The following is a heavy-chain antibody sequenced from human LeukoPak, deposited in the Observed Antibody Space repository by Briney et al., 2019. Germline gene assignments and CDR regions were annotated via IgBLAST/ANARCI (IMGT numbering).Heavy chain of an antibody. V-gene: IGHV1-69*04. J-gene: IGHJ4*02. CDR3: ARLDYGDYNPFDY. Sequence: ASVKVSCKASGGTFSSYAISWVRQAPGQGLEWMGRIIPILGIANYAQKFQGRVTITADKSTSTAYMELSSLRSEDTAVYYCARLDYGDYNPFDYWGQGTLVTVSS. CDR1: GGTFSSYA. D-gene: IGHD4-17*01. CDR2: IIPILGIA.